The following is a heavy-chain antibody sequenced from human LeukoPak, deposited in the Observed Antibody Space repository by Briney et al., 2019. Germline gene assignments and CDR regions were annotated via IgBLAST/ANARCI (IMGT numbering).Heavy chain of an antibody. J-gene: IGHJ6*03. Sequence: GGSLRLSCAGSGFTSSNYAMHWVRQAPGKGLECVAFISYDGSEKFYVDSVKGRFTISRDDSKNTLYLQMNSLRGEDTAIYYCARERTGYYMAVWGKGTTVTISS. CDR3: ARERTGYYMAV. D-gene: IGHD1-14*01. V-gene: IGHV3-30*02. CDR2: ISYDGSEK. CDR1: GFTSSNYA.